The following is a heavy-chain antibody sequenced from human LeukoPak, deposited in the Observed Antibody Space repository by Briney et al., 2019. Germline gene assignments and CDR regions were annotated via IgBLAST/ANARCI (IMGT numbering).Heavy chain of an antibody. CDR2: ISSSGSTI. V-gene: IGHV3-48*03. CDR1: GFTFSSYE. Sequence: PGGSLRLSCAASGFTFSSYEMNWVRQAPGKGLEWVSYISSSGSTICYADSVKGRFTISRDNAKNSLYLQMNSLRAEDTAAYYCARDRAAYDSSGYYPRDYYYMDVWGKGTTVTVSS. D-gene: IGHD3-22*01. J-gene: IGHJ6*03. CDR3: ARDRAAYDSSGYYPRDYYYMDV.